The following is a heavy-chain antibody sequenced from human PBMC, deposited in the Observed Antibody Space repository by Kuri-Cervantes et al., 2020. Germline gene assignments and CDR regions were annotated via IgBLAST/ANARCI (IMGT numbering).Heavy chain of an antibody. CDR1: GGSISSSSYY. CDR2: IYYSGST. J-gene: IGHJ5*02. D-gene: IGHD3-10*01. CDR3: ARGFLRLLWFGELSNWFDP. V-gene: IGHV4-39*07. Sequence: PSETLSLTCTVSGGSISSSSYYWGWIRQPPGKGLEWIGSIYYSGSTYYNPSLKSRVTISVDTSKNQFSLKLCSVTAADTAVYYCARGFLRLLWFGELSNWFDPWGQGTLVTVSS.